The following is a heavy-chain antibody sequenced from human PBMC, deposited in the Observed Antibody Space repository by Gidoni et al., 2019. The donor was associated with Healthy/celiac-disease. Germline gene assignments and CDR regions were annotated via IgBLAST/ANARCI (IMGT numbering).Heavy chain of an antibody. CDR1: GGSFSGYY. Sequence: QVQLQQWGAGLLKPSAPLSPTSAVYGGSFSGYYWSWIRQPPGKGLEWIGEINHSGSTNYNPSLKSRVTISVDTSKNQFSLKLSSVTAADTAVYCCARGLGGSYVDYWGQGTLVTVSS. J-gene: IGHJ4*02. CDR2: INHSGST. V-gene: IGHV4-34*01. D-gene: IGHD3-16*01. CDR3: ARGLGGSYVDY.